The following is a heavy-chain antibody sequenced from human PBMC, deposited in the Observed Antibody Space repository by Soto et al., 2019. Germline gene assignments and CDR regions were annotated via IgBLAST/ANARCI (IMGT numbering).Heavy chain of an antibody. V-gene: IGHV5-51*01. CDR1: GYSFTSYW. CDR2: IYPGDSDT. D-gene: IGHD6-19*01. CDR3: ARFLGIAVAGTGDAVDI. J-gene: IGHJ3*02. Sequence: PGESLKISCKGSGYSFTSYWIGWVRQMPGKGLEWMGIIYPGDSDTRHSPSFQGQVTISADKSISTAYLQWSSLKASDTAMYYCARFLGIAVAGTGDAVDIWGQGTMVTVSS.